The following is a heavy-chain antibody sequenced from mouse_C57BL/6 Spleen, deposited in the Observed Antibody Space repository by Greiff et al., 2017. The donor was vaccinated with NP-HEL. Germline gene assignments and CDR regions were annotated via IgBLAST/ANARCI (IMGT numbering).Heavy chain of an antibody. V-gene: IGHV5-17*01. CDR2: ISSGSSTI. D-gene: IGHD1-1*01. Sequence: EVKLVESGGGLVKPGGSLKLSCAASGFTFSDYGMHWVRQAPEKGLEWVAYISSGSSTIYYADTVKGRFTISRDNAKNTLFLQMTSLRSEDTAMYYCARWYYYGSSYYAMDYWGQGTSVTVSS. CDR3: ARWYYYGSSYYAMDY. J-gene: IGHJ4*01. CDR1: GFTFSDYG.